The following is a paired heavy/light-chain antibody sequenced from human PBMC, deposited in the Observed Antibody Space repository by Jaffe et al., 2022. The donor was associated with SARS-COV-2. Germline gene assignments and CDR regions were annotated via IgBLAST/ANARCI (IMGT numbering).Heavy chain of an antibody. J-gene: IGHJ6*02. V-gene: IGHV3-43*02. CDR2: ISDDGGST. Sequence: EVQLVESGGNVLQPGGSLRLSCAASGFTFDDYAMHWVRQAPGRGLEWVSLISDDGGSTYYADSVKGRFTISRDNRKNSLYLEMSSLRTEDTAMYYCTKEAGYSTFYYAMDVWGQGTTVTVSS. CDR1: GFTFDDYA. CDR3: TKEAGYSTFYYAMDV. D-gene: IGHD4-4*01.
Light chain of an antibody. V-gene: IGKV1-33*01. Sequence: DIQMTQSPASLSASVGDRVTITCQASQDINNYLNWYQQKPGKAPKLLMSAASNLETGVPSRFSGSGSGTNFTFTIISLQPEDIATYFCQQYDGLPPYTFGQGTKLQIK. CDR2: AAS. CDR3: QQYDGLPPYT. J-gene: IGKJ2*01. CDR1: QDINNY.